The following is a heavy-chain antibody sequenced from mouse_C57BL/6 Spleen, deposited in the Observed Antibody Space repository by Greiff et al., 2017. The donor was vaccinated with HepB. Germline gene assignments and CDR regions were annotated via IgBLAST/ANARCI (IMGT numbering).Heavy chain of an antibody. D-gene: IGHD1-1*01. CDR3: ARGPTDGGFDY. Sequence: QVQLQQPGAELVMPGASVKLSCKASGYTFTSYWMHWVKQRPGQGLEWIGEIDPSDSYTNYNQKFKGKSTLTVDKSSSTAYMQLSSLTSEDSAVYYCARGPTDGGFDYWGQGTTLTVSS. CDR2: IDPSDSYT. CDR1: GYTFTSYW. J-gene: IGHJ2*01. V-gene: IGHV1-69*01.